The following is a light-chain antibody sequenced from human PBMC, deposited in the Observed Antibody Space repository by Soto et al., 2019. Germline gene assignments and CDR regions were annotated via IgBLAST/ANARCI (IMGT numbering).Light chain of an antibody. CDR1: SSNIGNNY. CDR3: ATRDGSLPGEV. Sequence: QSVLTQSPSVSAAPGQQVTISCSGSSSNIGNNYVSWYQQLPGTAPKLLIYDNNKRPSGIPDRFSGSKSGTSGTLDITGLQTGDEADYYCATRDGSLPGEVFGGGTKVTVL. V-gene: IGLV1-51*01. J-gene: IGLJ2*01. CDR2: DNN.